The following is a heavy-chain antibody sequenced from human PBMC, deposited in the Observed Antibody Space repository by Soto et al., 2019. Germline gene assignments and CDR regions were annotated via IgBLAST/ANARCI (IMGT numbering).Heavy chain of an antibody. CDR2: ISYDGSNK. CDR3: ARDSFGSGPDMDV. J-gene: IGHJ6*02. Sequence: GGSLRLSCAASGFTFSTYAMQWVRQAPGKGLEWVAVISYDGSNKYYADSVKGRFTISRDNSKNTLYLQMNSLRAEDTAVYYCARDSFGSGPDMDVWGQGTTVTVSS. D-gene: IGHD3-10*01. V-gene: IGHV3-30-3*01. CDR1: GFTFSTYA.